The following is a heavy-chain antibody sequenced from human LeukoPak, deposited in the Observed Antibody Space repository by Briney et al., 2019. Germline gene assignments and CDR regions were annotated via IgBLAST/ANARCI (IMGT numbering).Heavy chain of an antibody. V-gene: IGHV3-7*01. CDR3: ARDGDALDL. Sequence: GGSLRLSCAASGFTLSRFWMSWARQAPGKGLEWVADINQGGREKYYVDPVKGRFTISRDDAKNSLYLQMNSLRVEDTAVYYCARDGDALDLWGQGTMVTVSS. J-gene: IGHJ3*01. CDR2: INQGGREK. CDR1: GFTLSRFW.